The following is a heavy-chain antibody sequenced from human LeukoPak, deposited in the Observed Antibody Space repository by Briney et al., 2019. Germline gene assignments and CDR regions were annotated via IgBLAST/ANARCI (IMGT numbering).Heavy chain of an antibody. Sequence: PGGSPRLSCAASGFTFDDYAMHWVRQAPGKGLEWVSLISGDGGSTYYADSVKGRFTISRDNSKNSLYLQMNSLRTEDTALYYCATNPAAAAQSYYYYYYMDVWGKGTTVTVSS. CDR3: ATNPAAAAQSYYYYYYMDV. D-gene: IGHD6-13*01. J-gene: IGHJ6*03. CDR1: GFTFDDYA. V-gene: IGHV3-43*02. CDR2: ISGDGGST.